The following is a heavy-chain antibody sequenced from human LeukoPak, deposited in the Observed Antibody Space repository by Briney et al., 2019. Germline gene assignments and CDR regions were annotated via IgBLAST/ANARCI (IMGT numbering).Heavy chain of an antibody. CDR1: GGTFSSYA. CDR2: IIPIFGTA. D-gene: IGHD1-7*01. CDR3: ARVLGLELLWGAFDI. Sequence: ASVKVSCKASGGTFSSYAISWVRQAPGQGLEWMGGIIPIFGTANYAQKFQGRVTITADESTSTAYMELSSLRSEDTAVYYCARVLGLELLWGAFDIWGQGTMVTVSS. V-gene: IGHV1-69*01. J-gene: IGHJ3*02.